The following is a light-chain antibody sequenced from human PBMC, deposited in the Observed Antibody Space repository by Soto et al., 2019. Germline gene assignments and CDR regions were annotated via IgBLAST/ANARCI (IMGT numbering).Light chain of an antibody. J-gene: IGKJ1*01. CDR1: QSVSSN. Sequence: IVMTQSPATLSVSPGERATLSCRASQSVSSNLAWYQQKPGQAPRLLIYGASTGATDIPGRFSGSGSGTEFTLTISSLQSEDFAVYYCQQYNNWPRTFGQGTKVEIK. V-gene: IGKV3-15*01. CDR2: GAS. CDR3: QQYNNWPRT.